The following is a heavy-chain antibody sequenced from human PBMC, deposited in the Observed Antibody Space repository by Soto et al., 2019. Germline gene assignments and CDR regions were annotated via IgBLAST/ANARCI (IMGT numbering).Heavy chain of an antibody. CDR1: GFTFSSYA. V-gene: IGHV3-23*01. CDR2: ISGSGGST. J-gene: IGHJ3*02. Sequence: GGSLRLSCAASGFTFSSYAMSWVRQAPGKGLEWVSAISGSGGSTYYADSVKGRFTISRDNSKNTLYLQMNSLRAEDTAVYYYAKENLPFLEWPDAFDIWGQGTMVTVSS. D-gene: IGHD3-3*01. CDR3: AKENLPFLEWPDAFDI.